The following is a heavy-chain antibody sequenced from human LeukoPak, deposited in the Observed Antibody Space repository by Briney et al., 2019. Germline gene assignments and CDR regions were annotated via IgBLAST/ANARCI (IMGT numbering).Heavy chain of an antibody. V-gene: IGHV1-69*06. J-gene: IGHJ4*02. CDR3: ARGRPETYYYDSSNYFHNAGFDY. D-gene: IGHD3-22*01. CDR2: IIPIFGTT. CDR1: GGTFSSYA. Sequence: SVKVSCKASGGTFSSYAISWVRQAPGQGLEWMGGIIPIFGTTNYAQKFQGRVTITADKSTSTAYMELSSLRSEDTAVYYCARGRPETYYYDSSNYFHNAGFDYWGQGTLVTVSS.